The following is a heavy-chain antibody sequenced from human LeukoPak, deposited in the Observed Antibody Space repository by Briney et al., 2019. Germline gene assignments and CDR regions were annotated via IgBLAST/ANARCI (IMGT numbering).Heavy chain of an antibody. Sequence: SETLSLTCAVSGYSISSGYYWDWIRQPPGKRVEWIGNIYHSGNTYYNPSLKSRVTMSVDTSKNHFSLRLSSVTATDTAVYYCARRQQWLGNDDWGQGTLVTVSS. CDR1: GYSISSGYY. J-gene: IGHJ4*02. CDR2: IYHSGNT. CDR3: ARRQQWLGNDD. V-gene: IGHV4-38-2*01. D-gene: IGHD6-19*01.